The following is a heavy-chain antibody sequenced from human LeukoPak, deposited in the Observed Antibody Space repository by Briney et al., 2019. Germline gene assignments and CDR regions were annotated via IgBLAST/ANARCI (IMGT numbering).Heavy chain of an antibody. V-gene: IGHV5-51*01. CDR1: GYSFTSYW. CDR3: ARHVDYDILTGYCSYGMDV. Sequence: GESLKISCKGSGYSFTSYWIGWVRQMPGKGLEWMGIIYPGDSDTRYSPSFQGQVTISADKSISTAYLQWSSLKASDTAMYYCARHVDYDILTGYCSYGMDVWGQGTTVTVSS. CDR2: IYPGDSDT. J-gene: IGHJ6*02. D-gene: IGHD3-9*01.